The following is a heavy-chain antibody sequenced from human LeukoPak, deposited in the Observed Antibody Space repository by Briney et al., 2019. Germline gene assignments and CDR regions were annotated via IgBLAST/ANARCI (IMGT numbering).Heavy chain of an antibody. CDR1: GDSISSGSYY. Sequence: PSETLSLTCSVSGDSISSGSYYWGWIRQPPGKGLEWIGSIYYSGSTYYNPSLKSRVTISVDTSKNQFSLKLSSVTAADTAVYFRARIYDPWGQGTLVTVSS. CDR3: ARIYDP. J-gene: IGHJ5*02. D-gene: IGHD3-22*01. V-gene: IGHV4-39*01. CDR2: IYYSGST.